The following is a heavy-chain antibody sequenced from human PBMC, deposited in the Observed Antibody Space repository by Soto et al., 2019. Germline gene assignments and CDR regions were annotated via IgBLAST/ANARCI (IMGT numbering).Heavy chain of an antibody. Sequence: ASVKFSCEASGYTFTGYYMHWVRQAPGQGLEWMGWINPNSGGTNYAQKFQGRVTMTRDTSISTAYMELSRLRSDDTAVYYCARVRMIVVVNDHYYYYGMDVWGQGTTVTVSS. CDR1: GYTFTGYY. D-gene: IGHD3-22*01. CDR2: INPNSGGT. J-gene: IGHJ6*02. CDR3: ARVRMIVVVNDHYYYYGMDV. V-gene: IGHV1-2*02.